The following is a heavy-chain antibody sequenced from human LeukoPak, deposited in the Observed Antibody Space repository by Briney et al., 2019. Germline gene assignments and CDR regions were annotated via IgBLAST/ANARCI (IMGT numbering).Heavy chain of an antibody. CDR2: ISGSGGSI. D-gene: IGHD3-22*01. CDR1: EFTFSSYA. J-gene: IGHJ6*02. CDR3: AKVSDYYDSSGYEPPYYYGMDV. V-gene: IGHV3-23*01. Sequence: GGSLRLSCAASEFTFSSYAMSWVRQAPGKGLEWVSAISGSGGSIYYADSVKGRFTISRDNSKNTLYLQMNSLRAEDTAVYYCAKVSDYYDSSGYEPPYYYGMDVWGQGTTVTVSS.